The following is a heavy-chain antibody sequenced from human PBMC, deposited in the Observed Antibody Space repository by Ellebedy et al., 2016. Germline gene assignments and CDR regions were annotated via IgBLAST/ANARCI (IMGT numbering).Heavy chain of an antibody. V-gene: IGHV2-5*01. CDR1: GFSLTTNGVG. J-gene: IGHJ4*02. CDR2: TYWNDRE. D-gene: IGHD3-10*01. CDR3: AHRGVYFDSGIFHS. Sequence: SGPTLVKPTQTLTLTCTFSGFSLTTNGVGVGWIRQPPGRALEWLAVTYWNDREHYSPSLKSRLTISKDTSKNQVVLTMTNMDPVDTGTYYCAHRGVYFDSGIFHSWGQGILVTVSS.